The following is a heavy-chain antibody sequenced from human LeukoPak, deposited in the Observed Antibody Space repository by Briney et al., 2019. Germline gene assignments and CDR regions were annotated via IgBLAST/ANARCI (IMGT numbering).Heavy chain of an antibody. CDR1: GGSFSGYY. Sequence: PSETLSLTCAVYGGSFSGYYWSWIRQPPGKGLEWIGKINHSGSTNYNPSLKSRVTISVDTSKNQFSLKLSSVTAADTAVYYCARGRYYDSSGYPPYAFDIWGQGTMVTVSS. J-gene: IGHJ3*02. D-gene: IGHD3-22*01. CDR3: ARGRYYDSSGYPPYAFDI. V-gene: IGHV4-34*01. CDR2: INHSGST.